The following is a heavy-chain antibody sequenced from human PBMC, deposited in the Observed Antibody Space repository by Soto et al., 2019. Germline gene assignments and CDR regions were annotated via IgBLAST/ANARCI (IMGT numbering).Heavy chain of an antibody. Sequence: QVQLVQSGAEVKKPGSSVKVSCKAPGGTFSSYAISWVRQAPGQGLEWMGGIIPIFGTAKYAQKFQGRVTITADESTSTGYMELSSLRSEDTAVSYCARAQGGSSSLDIYYSYYYGMDVWGQGTTVTVSS. V-gene: IGHV1-69*01. CDR3: ARAQGGSSSLDIYYSYYYGMDV. D-gene: IGHD2-15*01. CDR2: IIPIFGTA. J-gene: IGHJ6*02. CDR1: GGTFSSYA.